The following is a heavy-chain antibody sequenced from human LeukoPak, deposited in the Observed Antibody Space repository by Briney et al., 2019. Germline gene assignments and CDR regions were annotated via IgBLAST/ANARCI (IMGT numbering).Heavy chain of an antibody. CDR3: ARDRIEPPGRLRYSSYAFDI. D-gene: IGHD5-18*01. J-gene: IGHJ3*02. Sequence: GGSLRLSCAASGFTFSSYGMHWVRQAPGKGLEWVAVIWYDGSNKYYADSVKGRFTISRDNSKNTLYLQMNSLRAEDTAVYYCARDRIEPPGRLRYSSYAFDIWGQGKMVTVSS. CDR2: IWYDGSNK. V-gene: IGHV3-33*01. CDR1: GFTFSSYG.